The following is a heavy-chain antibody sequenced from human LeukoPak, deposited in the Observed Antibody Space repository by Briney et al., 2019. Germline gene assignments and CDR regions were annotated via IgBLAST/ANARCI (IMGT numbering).Heavy chain of an antibody. D-gene: IGHD2-2*01. V-gene: IGHV3-30*02. Sequence: PGGSLRLSCAASGFTFSSYGMHWVRQAPGKGLEWVAFIRYDGSNKYYADSVKGRFTISRDNSKNTLYLQMNSLRAEDTAVYYCAKDLAYCSSTSCQAPRGYMDVWGKGTTVTVSS. CDR2: IRYDGSNK. CDR1: GFTFSSYG. CDR3: AKDLAYCSSTSCQAPRGYMDV. J-gene: IGHJ6*03.